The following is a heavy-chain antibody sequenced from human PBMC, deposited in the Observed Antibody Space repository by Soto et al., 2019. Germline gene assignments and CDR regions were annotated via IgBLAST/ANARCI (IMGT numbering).Heavy chain of an antibody. D-gene: IGHD6-13*01. Sequence: GESLKISCAASGFTFSSYAMHWVRQAPGKGLEWVAVISYDGSNKYYADSVKGRFTISRDNSKNTLYLQMNSLRAEDTAVYYCARQSWQQLAEYFQHWGQGTLVTVSS. CDR3: ARQSWQQLAEYFQH. V-gene: IGHV3-30*04. J-gene: IGHJ1*01. CDR1: GFTFSSYA. CDR2: ISYDGSNK.